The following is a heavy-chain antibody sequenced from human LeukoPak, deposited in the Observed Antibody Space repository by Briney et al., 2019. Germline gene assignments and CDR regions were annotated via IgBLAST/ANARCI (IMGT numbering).Heavy chain of an antibody. CDR2: ISGSGTGT. J-gene: IGHJ4*02. Sequence: GGSLRLSCAASGFTFSSSAMSWVRQAPGKGLYWVSAISGSGTGTYYADSVKGRFTISRDNSKNTLYLQMNSLRAEDTAVYYCAKDRPNYYGSNGHYYKLNGDCWGQGTLVTVSS. CDR1: GFTFSSSA. D-gene: IGHD3-22*01. CDR3: AKDRPNYYGSNGHYYKLNGDC. V-gene: IGHV3-23*01.